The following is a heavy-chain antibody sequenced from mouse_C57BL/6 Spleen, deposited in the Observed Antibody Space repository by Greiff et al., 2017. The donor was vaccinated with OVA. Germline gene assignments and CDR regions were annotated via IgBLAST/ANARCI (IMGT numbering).Heavy chain of an antibody. Sequence: QVQLKESGAELARPGASVKMSCKASGYTFTSYTMHWVKQRPGQGLEWIGYINPSSGYTKYNQKFKDKATLTADKSSSTAYMQLSSLTSEDSAVYYCARDYGSPAWFAYWGQGTLVTVSA. J-gene: IGHJ3*01. D-gene: IGHD1-1*01. CDR3: ARDYGSPAWFAY. V-gene: IGHV1-4*01. CDR1: GYTFTSYT. CDR2: INPSSGYT.